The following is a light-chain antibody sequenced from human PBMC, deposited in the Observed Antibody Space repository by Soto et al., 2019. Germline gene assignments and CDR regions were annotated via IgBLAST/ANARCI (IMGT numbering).Light chain of an antibody. V-gene: IGLV2-14*01. CDR2: EVT. CDR3: SSYTISSTWV. Sequence: QSALTQPASVSGSPGQSITISCTGTSNDLGIYNYVSWFQHHPGKAPKLIIYEVTNRPSGVSDRFSGSKSDNTASLTISGLQAEDEADYYCSSYTISSTWVFGGGTKLTVL. CDR1: SNDLGIYNY. J-gene: IGLJ3*02.